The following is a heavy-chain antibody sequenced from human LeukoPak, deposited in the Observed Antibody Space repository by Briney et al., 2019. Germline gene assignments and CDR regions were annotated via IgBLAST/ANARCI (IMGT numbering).Heavy chain of an antibody. D-gene: IGHD3-10*02. V-gene: IGHV3-7*01. J-gene: IGHJ6*04. CDR3: AELGITMIGGV. CDR2: INEDGSQK. Sequence: GGSLRLSCATSGFTLSSYWMTWIRQAPGKGLEWVASINEDGSQKDYVDSLRGRFTISRDNAKNSLYLQMNSLRAEDTAVYYCAELGITMIGGVWGKGTTVTISS. CDR1: GFTLSSYW.